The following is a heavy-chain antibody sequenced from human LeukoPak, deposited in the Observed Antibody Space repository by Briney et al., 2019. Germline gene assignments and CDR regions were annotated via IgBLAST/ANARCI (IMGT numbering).Heavy chain of an antibody. V-gene: IGHV3-23*01. D-gene: IGHD3-22*01. Sequence: GGSLRLSCAASGFTFSSYAMSWVRQAPGKGLEWVSAISGSGGSTYYADSVKGRFTISRDNSKNTLYLQMNSLKTEDTAVYYCVNWIHGYPTWGQGTLVTVSS. J-gene: IGHJ4*02. CDR3: VNWIHGYPT. CDR1: GFTFSSYA. CDR2: ISGSGGST.